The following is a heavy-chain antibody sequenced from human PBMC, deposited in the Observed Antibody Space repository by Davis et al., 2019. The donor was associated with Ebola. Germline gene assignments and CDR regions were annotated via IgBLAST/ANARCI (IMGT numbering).Heavy chain of an antibody. D-gene: IGHD2-2*02. V-gene: IGHV2-5*02. Sequence: SGPTLVKPTQTLTLTCTFSGFSLSTNGVGVAWIRQPPGKALEWLALIYWDDDKRYSTSLKSRLTISKDTSKSQVVLTMTNMDPVDTATYYCALSIPYYGMDVWGQGTTVTVSS. CDR3: ALSIPYYGMDV. J-gene: IGHJ6*02. CDR1: GFSLSTNGVG. CDR2: IYWDDDK.